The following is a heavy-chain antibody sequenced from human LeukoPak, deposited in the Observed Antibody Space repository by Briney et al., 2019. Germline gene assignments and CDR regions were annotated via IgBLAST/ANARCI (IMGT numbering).Heavy chain of an antibody. CDR3: ARGYDTTGYFSY. Sequence: ASVKVSCKASGYTFTTYPVNWVRQAPGQGLEWMGWINTNTGNPTYARGFTGRFVFSLHTSVNTAYLQISSLKAEDTAVYYCARGYDTTGYFSYWGQGTLVTVSS. D-gene: IGHD3-22*01. V-gene: IGHV7-4-1*02. CDR1: GYTFTTYP. CDR2: INTNTGNP. J-gene: IGHJ4*02.